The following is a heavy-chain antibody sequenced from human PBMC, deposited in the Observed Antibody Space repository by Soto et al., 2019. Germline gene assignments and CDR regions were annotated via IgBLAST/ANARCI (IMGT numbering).Heavy chain of an antibody. CDR1: GFTFTSSGIG. Sequence: QITLKESGPTLVKPTQTLTLTCAFSGFTFTSSGIGVGWVRQPPGKAPEWLALIFWDDEKRYRPSLKSRLSITKDTYKRQVVLTMTNMDPVDTAKYFCAHTRAEDLWSGHQYHHYYYMAVWGRGTTVTVSS. CDR3: AHTRAEDLWSGHQYHHYYYMAV. D-gene: IGHD3-3*01. CDR2: IFWDDEK. V-gene: IGHV2-5*02. J-gene: IGHJ6*03.